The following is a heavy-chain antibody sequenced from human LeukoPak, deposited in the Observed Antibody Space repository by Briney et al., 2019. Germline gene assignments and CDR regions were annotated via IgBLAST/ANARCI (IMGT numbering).Heavy chain of an antibody. CDR1: GFTFSSYA. CDR3: ARGYSNFRSGYYYYGMDV. J-gene: IGHJ6*02. D-gene: IGHD4-11*01. Sequence: GGSLRLSCASSGFTFSSYAMSWVRQAPGKGLEWVAAISAIGATRNYADSVKGRFTISRDNAKNTLYLQMNSLRAEDTAVYYCARGYSNFRSGYYYYGMDVWGQGTTVTVSS. CDR2: ISAIGATR. V-gene: IGHV3-23*01.